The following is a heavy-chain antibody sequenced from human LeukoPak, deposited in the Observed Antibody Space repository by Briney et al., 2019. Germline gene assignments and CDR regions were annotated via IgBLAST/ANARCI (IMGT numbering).Heavy chain of an antibody. CDR3: AKGGYFDWLLSVDY. CDR1: GFTFSSYN. D-gene: IGHD3-9*01. J-gene: IGHJ4*02. Sequence: GGSLRLSCAASGFTFSSYNMNWVRQAPGKGLEWVSSISRSSGYIYYADSVKGRFTTSRDNAENSLYLQMNSLRAEDTAVYYCAKGGYFDWLLSVDYWGQGTLVTVSS. V-gene: IGHV3-21*01. CDR2: ISRSSGYI.